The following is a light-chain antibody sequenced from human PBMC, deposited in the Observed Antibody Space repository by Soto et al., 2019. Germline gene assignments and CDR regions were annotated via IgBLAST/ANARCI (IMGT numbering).Light chain of an antibody. CDR3: QQYNSYS. V-gene: IGKV3-20*01. CDR2: GAS. CDR1: QSVSSSY. Sequence: EIVLTQSPGTLSLSPGERATLSCRASQSVSSSYLAWYQQKPGQAPRRLIFGASFRATGIPDRFSGSGSGTDFTLTISSLQPDDFATYYCQQYNSYSFGQGTKVDI. J-gene: IGKJ1*01.